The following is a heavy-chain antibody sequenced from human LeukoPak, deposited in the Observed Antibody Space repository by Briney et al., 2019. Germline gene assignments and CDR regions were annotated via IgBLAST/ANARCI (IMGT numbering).Heavy chain of an antibody. CDR3: ARVGARLGAFDI. Sequence: GGSLRLSCAASGFTFSSYWMHWVRQAPGKGLVWVSRINSDGSRTTYADSVKGRFTISRDNAMNTLYLQMNSLRAEDTAVYYCARVGARLGAFDIWGQGTMVTVSS. D-gene: IGHD6-25*01. V-gene: IGHV3-74*01. CDR1: GFTFSSYW. CDR2: INSDGSRT. J-gene: IGHJ3*02.